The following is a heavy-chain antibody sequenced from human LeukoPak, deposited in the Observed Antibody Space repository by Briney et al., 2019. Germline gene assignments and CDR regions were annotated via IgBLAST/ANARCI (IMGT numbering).Heavy chain of an antibody. Sequence: SETLSLTCAVYGGSFSGYYWSWIRQPPGKGLEWIGEINHSGSTNYNPSLKSRVTISVDTSKNQFSLKLSSVTAADTAVYYCARGNSRITIFGVVIIEDAFDIWGQGTMVTVSS. CDR2: INHSGST. V-gene: IGHV4-34*01. D-gene: IGHD3-3*01. CDR1: GGSFSGYY. J-gene: IGHJ3*02. CDR3: ARGNSRITIFGVVIIEDAFDI.